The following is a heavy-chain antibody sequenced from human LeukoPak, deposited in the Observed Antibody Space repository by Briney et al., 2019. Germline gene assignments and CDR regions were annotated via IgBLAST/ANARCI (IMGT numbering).Heavy chain of an antibody. CDR1: GFTFSDYY. J-gene: IGHJ4*02. D-gene: IGHD3-3*01. CDR3: AKGSGPSVPPDY. Sequence: PGGSLRLSCAASGFTFSDYYMSWIRQAPGKGLEWVSYISSSGSTIYYADSVKGRFTISRDNAKNTPYLQMNSLRAEDTAVYYCAKGSGPSVPPDYWGQGTLVTVSS. CDR2: ISSSGSTI. V-gene: IGHV3-11*01.